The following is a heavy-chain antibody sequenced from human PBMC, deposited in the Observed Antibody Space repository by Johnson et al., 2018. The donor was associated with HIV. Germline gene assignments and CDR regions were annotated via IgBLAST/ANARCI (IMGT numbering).Heavy chain of an antibody. CDR1: GFTFHSYA. CDR2: ISYDGHNR. CDR3: ARGEDGVDVFDI. V-gene: IGHV3-30*04. D-gene: IGHD4-17*01. Sequence: QVQLVESGGGVVRPGRSLRLSCVASGFTFHSYAMHWVRQAPGKGLEWVAVISYDGHNRYDVDSGKGRFTISRDNSKNTLYLQMNSLRAEDTAVYYCARGEDGVDVFDIWGQGTMVTVSS. J-gene: IGHJ3*02.